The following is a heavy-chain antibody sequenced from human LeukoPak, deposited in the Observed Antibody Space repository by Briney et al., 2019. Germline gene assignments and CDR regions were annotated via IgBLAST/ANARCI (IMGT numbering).Heavy chain of an antibody. Sequence: PGGSLRLSCEVSGLSFSTSWMYWVRQTPGKGLVWVSRIDYDGSRTTYADSVKGRFTISRDNTKNTLSLQMNSLRAEDTAVYYCVRAKDYRGAFDIWGQGTMVTVSS. V-gene: IGHV3-74*01. D-gene: IGHD4-11*01. CDR1: GLSFSTSW. J-gene: IGHJ3*02. CDR2: IDYDGSRT. CDR3: VRAKDYRGAFDI.